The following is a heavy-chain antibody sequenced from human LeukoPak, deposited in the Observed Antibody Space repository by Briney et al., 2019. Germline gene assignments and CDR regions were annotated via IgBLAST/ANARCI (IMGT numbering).Heavy chain of an antibody. Sequence: QPGRSLRLSCAASGFTFSSYGMHWVRQAPGKGLEWVAVIWYDGSNKYYADSVKGRFTISRDNSKNTLYLQMNSLRAEDTAVYYCAKEMHYTPGPFDYWGQGTLVTVSS. J-gene: IGHJ4*02. CDR3: AKEMHYTPGPFDY. CDR1: GFTFSSYG. V-gene: IGHV3-33*06. CDR2: IWYDGSNK. D-gene: IGHD4-11*01.